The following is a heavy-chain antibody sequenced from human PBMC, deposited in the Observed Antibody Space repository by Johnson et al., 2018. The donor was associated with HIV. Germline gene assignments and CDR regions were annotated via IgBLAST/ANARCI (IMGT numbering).Heavy chain of an antibody. CDR3: ARDRPSGWPDAFDI. CDR1: GFTFSSYG. CDR2: IRYDGSNK. V-gene: IGHV3-30*02. Sequence: QVQLVESGGGVVQTGGSLRLSCAASGFTFSSYGMHWVRQAPGKGLEWVAFIRYDGSNKYYADSVKGRFTISRDNSKNTLYLQMNSLRPEDTAVYYCARDRPSGWPDAFDIWGQGTMVTVST. J-gene: IGHJ3*02. D-gene: IGHD6-19*01.